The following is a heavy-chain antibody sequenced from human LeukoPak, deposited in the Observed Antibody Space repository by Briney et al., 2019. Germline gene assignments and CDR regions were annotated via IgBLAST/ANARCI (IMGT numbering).Heavy chain of an antibody. CDR3: VRGNQKYCDYVRD. CDR1: GYTFNNNY. J-gene: IGHJ4*02. D-gene: IGHD3-16*01. V-gene: IGHV5-51*01. CDR2: IYPGDSDT. Sequence: GESLKISCKASGYTFNNNYIAWVRQMSGKGLEWMGIIYPGDSDTRYSPSFQGHVTISADESISTAYLQWSSVTATDSAMYYCVRGNQKYCDYVRDWGQGTLVTISS.